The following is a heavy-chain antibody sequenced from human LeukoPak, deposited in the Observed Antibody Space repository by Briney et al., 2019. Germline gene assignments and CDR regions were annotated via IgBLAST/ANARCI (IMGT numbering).Heavy chain of an antibody. CDR1: GYTFTSYG. CDR2: ISAYNGNT. V-gene: IGHV1-18*01. J-gene: IGHJ6*02. D-gene: IGHD2-2*01. Sequence: ASVKVSCKASGYTFTSYGISWVRQAPGQGLEWMGWISAYNGNTNYAQKLQGRVTMTTDTSTSTAYMELRSLRSGDTAVYYCARDRPVVPAANYYYYYGMDVWGQGTTVTVSS. CDR3: ARDRPVVPAANYYYYYGMDV.